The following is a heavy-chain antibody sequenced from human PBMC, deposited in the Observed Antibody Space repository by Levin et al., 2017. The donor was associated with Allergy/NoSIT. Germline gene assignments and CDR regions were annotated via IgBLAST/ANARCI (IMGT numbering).Heavy chain of an antibody. D-gene: IGHD3-10*01. Sequence: ESLKISCVVSGVSVSSVNWWSWVRQSPGKGLEWIGQIHHSGSSNYDPSLKSRVSMSVDKSKNQVSLKVSYVTAADTATYYCARESSGSFHLDYWGQGSLVTVSS. V-gene: IGHV4/OR15-8*01. CDR3: ARESSGSFHLDY. CDR2: IHHSGSS. J-gene: IGHJ4*02. CDR1: GVSVSSVNW.